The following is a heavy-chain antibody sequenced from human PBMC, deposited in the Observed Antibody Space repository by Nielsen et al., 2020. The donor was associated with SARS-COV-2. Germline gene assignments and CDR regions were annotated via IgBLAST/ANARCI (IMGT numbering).Heavy chain of an antibody. CDR2: IKAKTDGKTT. V-gene: IGHV3-15*01. D-gene: IGHD6-13*01. Sequence: GGSLRLSCVASGFTFRNAWMTWVRQAPGKGLEWVGRIKAKTDGKTTVYAAPVQGRFTISRDDSEMTLYLQMDSLEIEDTGVYYCSTGGVAAVGTYYYYYGMDVWGQGTTVAVSS. CDR1: GFTFRNAW. CDR3: STGGVAAVGTYYYYYGMDV. J-gene: IGHJ6*02.